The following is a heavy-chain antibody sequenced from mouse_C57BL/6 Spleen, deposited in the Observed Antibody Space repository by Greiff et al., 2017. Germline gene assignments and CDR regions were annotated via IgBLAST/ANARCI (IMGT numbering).Heavy chain of an antibody. Sequence: DVKLVESGGGLVKPGGSLKLSCAASGFTFSDYGMHWVRQAPEKGLEWVAYISSGSGTIYYADTVKGRFTISRDNAKNTLFLQMTSLRSEDTAMYYCARGDYYGSSLAYWGQGTLVTVSA. CDR1: GFTFSDYG. CDR3: ARGDYYGSSLAY. D-gene: IGHD1-1*01. J-gene: IGHJ3*01. CDR2: ISSGSGTI. V-gene: IGHV5-17*01.